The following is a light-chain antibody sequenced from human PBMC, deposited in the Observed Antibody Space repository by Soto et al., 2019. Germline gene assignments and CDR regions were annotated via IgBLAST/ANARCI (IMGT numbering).Light chain of an antibody. V-gene: IGKV1-16*01. CDR1: HDITNY. CDR3: QQYKSYPYT. CDR2: AAS. J-gene: IGKJ2*01. Sequence: DTQMTQTPSSLSAFVGDRVTITCRASHDITNYLAWFQQKPGKAPKSLIYAASTLQSGVPSRFSGSGFGAEFTRNIDILQPDDFETKYCQQYKSYPYTFCQATKLHI.